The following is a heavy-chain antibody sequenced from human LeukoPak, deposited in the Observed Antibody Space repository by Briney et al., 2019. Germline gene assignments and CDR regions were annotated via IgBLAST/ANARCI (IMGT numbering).Heavy chain of an antibody. Sequence: GGSLRLSCAASGFTFSSYWMSWVRQAPGKGLEWVANIKQDGSEKYYVDSVKGRFTISRDNAKNSLYLQMNSLTAGDTAVYYCARGPPRGKYYYMDVWGKGTTVTVSS. V-gene: IGHV3-7*01. CDR2: IKQDGSEK. CDR1: GFTFSSYW. J-gene: IGHJ6*03. D-gene: IGHD1-1*01. CDR3: ARGPPRGKYYYMDV.